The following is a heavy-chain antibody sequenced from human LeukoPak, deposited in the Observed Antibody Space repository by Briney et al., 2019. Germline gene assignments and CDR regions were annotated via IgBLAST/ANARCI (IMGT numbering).Heavy chain of an antibody. V-gene: IGHV3-48*04. Sequence: GGSLRLSCVASGFSISSHWMSWVRQAPGKGLEWVSYISSSGSTIYYADSVKGRFTISRDNAKNSLYLQMNSLRAEDTAVYYCARDGGRIYDYVWGSYRPNSNWFDPWGQGTLVTVSS. CDR2: ISSSGSTI. CDR3: ARDGGRIYDYVWGSYRPNSNWFDP. D-gene: IGHD3-16*02. CDR1: GFSISSHW. J-gene: IGHJ5*02.